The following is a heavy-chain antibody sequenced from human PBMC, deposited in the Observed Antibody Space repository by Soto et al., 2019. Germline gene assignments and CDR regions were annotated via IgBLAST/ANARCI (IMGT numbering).Heavy chain of an antibody. Sequence: EVQLVESGGGLVKPGGSLRLSCAASGFTFSSYSMNWVRQAPGKGLEWVSSISSSSSYIYYADSVKGRFTISRDNAKNSLYLQMSSLRAEDTAVYYCARGMRDRDIVVVPISAWYYYYGMDVWGQGTTVTVSS. CDR1: GFTFSSYS. CDR2: ISSSSSYI. CDR3: ARGMRDRDIVVVPISAWYYYYGMDV. D-gene: IGHD2-2*01. J-gene: IGHJ6*02. V-gene: IGHV3-21*01.